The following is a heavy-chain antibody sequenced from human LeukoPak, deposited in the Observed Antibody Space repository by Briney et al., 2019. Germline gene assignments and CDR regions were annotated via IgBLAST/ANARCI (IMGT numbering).Heavy chain of an antibody. V-gene: IGHV3-21*01. D-gene: IGHD2-2*01. Sequence: GGSLRLSCAGSGFSFNYYDMNWVRQAPGKGLEWVSSISPKSDFIYYSDSVRGRFTISRDNAENSLYLQMNSLRAEDTAVYYCARADCSSSTCYLRRSWFDPWGQGTLVIVSS. J-gene: IGHJ5*02. CDR2: ISPKSDFI. CDR3: ARADCSSSTCYLRRSWFDP. CDR1: GFSFNYYD.